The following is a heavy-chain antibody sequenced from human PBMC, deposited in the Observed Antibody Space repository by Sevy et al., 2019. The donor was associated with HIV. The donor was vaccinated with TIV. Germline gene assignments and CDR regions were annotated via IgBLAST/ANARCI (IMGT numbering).Heavy chain of an antibody. Sequence: ASVKVSCKVSGSTLSQMAMHLVRQAPGKGLEWMATFDPEDAETIYTQKLQGRVTMTEDTSRDTAYMELSNLRSEDTAVYYCATTKDYYESSGEPFDYWGQGTLVTVSS. CDR3: ATTKDYYESSGEPFDY. J-gene: IGHJ4*02. D-gene: IGHD3-22*01. CDR1: GSTLSQMA. CDR2: FDPEDAET. V-gene: IGHV1-24*01.